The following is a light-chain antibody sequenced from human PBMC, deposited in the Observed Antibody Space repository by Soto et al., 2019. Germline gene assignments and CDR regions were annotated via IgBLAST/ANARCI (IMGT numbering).Light chain of an antibody. V-gene: IGLV1-51*01. CDR1: GSNIGENY. CDR3: ATWDSSLSGFV. J-gene: IGLJ1*01. Sequence: QSVLTQPPSVSAAPGQKVTISCSGRGSNIGENYVSWYQQLPGTAPKLLIYDTNKRPSGIPDRFSGSKSGTSATLGITGLQTGDEADYYCATWDSSLSGFVFGSGTNVTVL. CDR2: DTN.